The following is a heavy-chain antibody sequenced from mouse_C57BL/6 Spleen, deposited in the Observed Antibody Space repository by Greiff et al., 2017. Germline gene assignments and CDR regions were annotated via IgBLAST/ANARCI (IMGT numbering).Heavy chain of an antibody. CDR1: GYTFTSYW. Sequence: VQLQESGAELVKPGASVKLSCKASGYTFTSYWMQWVKQRPGQGLEWIGELDPSDSSTTYNQKFKGKATLTVDTSSSTAYMQRSRRTAEDSAGYYCARRDYGSSYWFADWGQGTRVTVSA. J-gene: IGHJ3*01. CDR2: LDPSDSST. CDR3: ARRDYGSSYWFAD. D-gene: IGHD1-1*01. V-gene: IGHV1-50*01.